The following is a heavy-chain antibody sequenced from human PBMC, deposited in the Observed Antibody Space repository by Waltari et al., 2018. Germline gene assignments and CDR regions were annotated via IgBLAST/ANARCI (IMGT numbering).Heavy chain of an antibody. CDR3: TRNPGY. Sequence: EVQLVNSGGGLVQPGGSLRLSCAASDFFTDSWLDWVRQAPGKGLVWVSRMKTDGTSITYADSVKGRFTISRDSAKNTYYLQMNSLRAEDTAVYYCTRNPGYWGQGTLVTVSS. J-gene: IGHJ4*02. CDR1: DFFTDSW. V-gene: IGHV3-74*03. CDR2: MKTDGTSI.